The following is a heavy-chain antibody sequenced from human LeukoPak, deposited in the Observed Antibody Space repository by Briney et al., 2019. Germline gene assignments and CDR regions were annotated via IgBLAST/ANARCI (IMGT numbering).Heavy chain of an antibody. CDR1: GFTFSSSW. CDR3: ARWNNDWEFDC. J-gene: IGHJ4*02. Sequence: PVGSLRLSCAASGFTFSSSWMTWVRQAPGKGLEWVAHIKEDGNGEYYVDSVKGRFTISRDNAKNSLYLQMNSLRAEDTAVFYCARWNNDWEFDCWGQGTLVSVSS. D-gene: IGHD1/OR15-1a*01. V-gene: IGHV3-7*05. CDR2: IKEDGNGE.